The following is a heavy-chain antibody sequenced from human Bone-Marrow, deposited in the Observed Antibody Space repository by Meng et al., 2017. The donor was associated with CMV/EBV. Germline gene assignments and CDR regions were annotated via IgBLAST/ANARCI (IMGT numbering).Heavy chain of an antibody. V-gene: IGHV4-34*01. D-gene: IGHD3-22*01. CDR1: GGSFSGYY. J-gene: IGHJ5*02. Sequence: GSLRLSCAVYGGSFSGYYWSWIRQPPGKGLEWIGEINHSGSTNYNPSLKSRVIISVDTSKNQFSLKLSSVTAADTAVYYCALRKWLPRRKYNWFDPWGQGTLVTVYS. CDR2: INHSGST. CDR3: ALRKWLPRRKYNWFDP.